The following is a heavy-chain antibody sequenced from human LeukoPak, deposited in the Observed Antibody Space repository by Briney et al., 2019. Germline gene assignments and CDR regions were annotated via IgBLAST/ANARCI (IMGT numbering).Heavy chain of an antibody. CDR1: GGSISSGSYY. D-gene: IGHD3-3*01. J-gene: IGHJ4*02. CDR3: ARDFGT. Sequence: SETLSLTCTVSGGSISSGSYYWSWIRQPAGKGLEWIGRIYTSGSTNYNPSLKSRVTISLDTSKNQFSLKLSSVTAADTAVYYCARDFGTWGQGTLVTVSS. V-gene: IGHV4-61*02. CDR2: IYTSGST.